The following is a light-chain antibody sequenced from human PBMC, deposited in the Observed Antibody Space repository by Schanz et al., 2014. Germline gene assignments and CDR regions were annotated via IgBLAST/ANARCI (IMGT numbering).Light chain of an antibody. CDR1: SSDVGGYNY. Sequence: QSALTQPPSASGSPGQSVTISCTGTSSDVGGYNYVSWYQQHPGKAPKLMIYEVTYRPSGVSDRFSGSKSGKTASLTISGLQTEDEADYYCCSYAGDTPHVALGGGTKLTVL. CDR3: CSYAGDTPHVA. V-gene: IGLV2-8*01. CDR2: EVT. J-gene: IGLJ2*01.